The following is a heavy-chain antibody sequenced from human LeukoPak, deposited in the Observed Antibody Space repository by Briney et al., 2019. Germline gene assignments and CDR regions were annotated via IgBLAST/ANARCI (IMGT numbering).Heavy chain of an antibody. D-gene: IGHD3-9*01. V-gene: IGHV3-23*01. CDR2: ISGSGGST. CDR1: GFTFSSYA. Sequence: GGSLRLSCAASGFTFSSYAMSWVRQAPGKGLEWVSAISGSGGSTYYADSVKGRFTISRDNSKNTLYLQMNSLRAEDTAVYYCAKDAVEVYDISTGMDYYYYYGMDVWGKGTTVTVSS. CDR3: AKDAVEVYDISTGMDYYYYYGMDV. J-gene: IGHJ6*04.